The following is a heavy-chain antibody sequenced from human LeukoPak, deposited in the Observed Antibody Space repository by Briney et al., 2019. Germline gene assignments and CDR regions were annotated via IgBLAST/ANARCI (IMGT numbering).Heavy chain of an antibody. V-gene: IGHV3-30*03. CDR2: ISYDGNKE. J-gene: IGHJ4*02. Sequence: GGSLRLSCAAAGFSFSSYGMHWVRQAPGKGLEWVAVISYDGNKEYYVDSVKGRFTISRDNSKNMLYLQMDSLRAEDTAVYHCARERATSTSTWSFDYWGQGTLVTVSS. D-gene: IGHD2-2*01. CDR1: GFSFSSYG. CDR3: ARERATSTSTWSFDY.